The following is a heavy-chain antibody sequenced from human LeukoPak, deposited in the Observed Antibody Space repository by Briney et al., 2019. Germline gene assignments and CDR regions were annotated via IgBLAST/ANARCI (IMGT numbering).Heavy chain of an antibody. CDR1: GDSISNGVKY. CDR3: ARGRAYFDY. Sequence: SETLSLTCTVSGDSISNGVKYWSWIRQHPGRGLEWIGYIYHSGRSYYNPSLKSRITMSVDTSKNQFSLNLSSVTAADTAVYYCARGRAYFDYWGQGTLVTVSS. CDR2: IYHSGRS. J-gene: IGHJ4*02. V-gene: IGHV4-31*03.